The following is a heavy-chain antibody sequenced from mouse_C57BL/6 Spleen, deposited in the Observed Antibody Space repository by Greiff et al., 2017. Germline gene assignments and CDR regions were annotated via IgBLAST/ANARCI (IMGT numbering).Heavy chain of an antibody. V-gene: IGHV14-4*01. CDR2: IDPENGDT. D-gene: IGHD1-1*01. Sequence: EVHLVESGAELVRPGASVKLSCTASGFNIKDDYMHWVKQRPEQGLEWIGWIDPENGDTEYASKFQGKAPITADTSSNTAYLQLSSLTSEDTAVYYCTTRYYGSRNYWGQGTTLTVSS. CDR3: TTRYYGSRNY. J-gene: IGHJ2*01. CDR1: GFNIKDDY.